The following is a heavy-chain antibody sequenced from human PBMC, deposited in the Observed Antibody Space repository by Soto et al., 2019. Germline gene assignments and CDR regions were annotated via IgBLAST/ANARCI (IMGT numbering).Heavy chain of an antibody. CDR1: GYTFTSYG. CDR2: ISAYNGNT. CDR3: AGPRDAWGLRVALDY. J-gene: IGHJ4*02. D-gene: IGHD3-16*01. V-gene: IGHV1-18*01. Sequence: QVQLVQSGAEVKKPGASVKVSCKASGYTFTSYGISWVRQAPGQGLEWMGWISAYNGNTNYAQKLQGRVTMTTDTATSTAYMELRSLRSDDTAGYYCAGPRDAWGLRVALDYWGQGTLVTVSS.